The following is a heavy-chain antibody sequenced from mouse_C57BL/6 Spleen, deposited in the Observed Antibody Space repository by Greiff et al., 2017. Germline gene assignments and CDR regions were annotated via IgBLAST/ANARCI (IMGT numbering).Heavy chain of an antibody. Sequence: EVKVVESGGGLVKPGGSLKLSCAASGFTFSDYGMHWVRQAPEKGLEWVAYISSGSSTIYYADTVEGRFTISRDNAKNTLFLQMTSLRSEDTAMYYCARPPPLDSSGSAFGDWGQGTLVTVSA. D-gene: IGHD3-2*02. CDR2: ISSGSSTI. V-gene: IGHV5-17*01. CDR1: GFTFSDYG. J-gene: IGHJ3*01. CDR3: ARPPPLDSSGSAFGD.